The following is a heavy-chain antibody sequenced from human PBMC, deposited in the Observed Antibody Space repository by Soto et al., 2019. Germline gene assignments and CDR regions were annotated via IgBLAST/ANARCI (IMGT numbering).Heavy chain of an antibody. CDR1: GGSFNNDY. Sequence: ASETLSLTCTISGGSFNNDYWTWIRQSPGRGLEWIGYIFHSGITDYNPSVKSRVTISIDKSKNLFSLKLTSVTAADTAVYYCARGRYSSGWYNWFDPWGQGTLVTVSS. J-gene: IGHJ5*02. D-gene: IGHD6-19*01. V-gene: IGHV4-59*12. CDR2: IFHSGIT. CDR3: ARGRYSSGWYNWFDP.